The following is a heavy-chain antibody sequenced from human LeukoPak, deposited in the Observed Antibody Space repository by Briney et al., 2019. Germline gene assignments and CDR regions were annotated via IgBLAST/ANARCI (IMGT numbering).Heavy chain of an antibody. CDR3: ARVVRWLQSIYAFDI. J-gene: IGHJ3*02. Sequence: ASVKVSCKASGGTFSSYAISWVRQAPGQGLEWMGGIIPIFGTANYAQKFQGRVTITADESTSTAYMELSSLRSEDTAVYYCARVVRWLQSIYAFDIWGQGTMVTVFS. CDR1: GGTFSSYA. V-gene: IGHV1-69*13. CDR2: IIPIFGTA. D-gene: IGHD5-24*01.